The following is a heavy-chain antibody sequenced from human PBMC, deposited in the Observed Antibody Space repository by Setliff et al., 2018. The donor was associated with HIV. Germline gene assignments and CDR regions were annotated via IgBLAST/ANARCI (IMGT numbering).Heavy chain of an antibody. CDR2: IYPGDSDT. Sequence: GESLKISCKGSGYSFTSYWIGWVRQMPGKGLEWMGIIYPGDSDTRYSPSFQGQVTISADKSISTAYLQWSSLKASDTAMYYCARQNDSSGYYYYYYMDVWGEGTTVTGSS. V-gene: IGHV5-51*01. CDR1: GYSFTSYW. J-gene: IGHJ6*03. CDR3: ARQNDSSGYYYYYYMDV. D-gene: IGHD3-22*01.